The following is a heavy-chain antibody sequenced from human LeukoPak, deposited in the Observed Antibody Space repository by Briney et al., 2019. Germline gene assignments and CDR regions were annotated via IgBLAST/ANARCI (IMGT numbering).Heavy chain of an antibody. Sequence: SQTLSLTCAISGDSISSNSVAWNWIRQSPSRGLEWLGRTYYRSGWYSDYAVSVKGRINFNPDTSKNQFSLQLISVTPEDTAVYYCARGTRAGYSLPLDYWGQGTVVTVSS. CDR1: GDSISSNSVA. J-gene: IGHJ4*02. CDR3: ARGTRAGYSLPLDY. D-gene: IGHD2-15*01. V-gene: IGHV6-1*01. CDR2: TYYRSGWYS.